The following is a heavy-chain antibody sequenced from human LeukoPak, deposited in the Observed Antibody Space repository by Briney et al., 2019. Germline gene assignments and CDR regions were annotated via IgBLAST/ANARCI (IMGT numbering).Heavy chain of an antibody. CDR2: IYYSGST. D-gene: IGHD4-11*01. Sequence: SETLSLTCTVSGGSISSYYWSWLRQPPGKGLEWIGYIYYSGSTNYNPSLKSRVTISVDTSKNQFSLKLSSVTAADTAVYYCARGDYSNYLHFDYWGQGTLVTVSS. CDR1: GGSISSYY. V-gene: IGHV4-59*01. J-gene: IGHJ4*02. CDR3: ARGDYSNYLHFDY.